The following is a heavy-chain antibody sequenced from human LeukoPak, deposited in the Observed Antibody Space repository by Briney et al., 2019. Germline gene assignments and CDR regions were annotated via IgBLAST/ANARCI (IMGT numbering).Heavy chain of an antibody. CDR2: ISSSSSYI. D-gene: IGHD6-13*01. V-gene: IGHV3-21*01. J-gene: IGHJ4*02. Sequence: GGTLRLSCAASGFTFSSYSMNWVRQAPGKGLEWVSSISSSSSYINYADSVKGRFTISRDNAKNSLYLQMNSLRAEDTAVYYCARDKVAAAFDYWGQGTLVTVHS. CDR1: GFTFSSYS. CDR3: ARDKVAAAFDY.